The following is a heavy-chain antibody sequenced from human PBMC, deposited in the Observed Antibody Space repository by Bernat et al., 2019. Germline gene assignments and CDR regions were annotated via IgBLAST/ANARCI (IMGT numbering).Heavy chain of an antibody. CDR2: IKSKTDGGTT. J-gene: IGHJ4*02. Sequence: EVQLVESGGGLVKPGGSLRLSCAASGFTFSNAWMNWVRQAPGKGLEWVGRIKSKTDGGTTVYAAPVKGRFTISRDGSQNTLYLQMNSLKTEDTAMYDCTTDQIGSNPSRFDYWGQGTLVTVSS. D-gene: IGHD4/OR15-4a*01. V-gene: IGHV3-15*07. CDR1: GFTFSNAW. CDR3: TTDQIGSNPSRFDY.